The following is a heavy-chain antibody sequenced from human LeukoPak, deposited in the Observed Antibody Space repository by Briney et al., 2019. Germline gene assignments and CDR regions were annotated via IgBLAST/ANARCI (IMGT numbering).Heavy chain of an antibody. CDR1: GGSVSSGNYY. J-gene: IGHJ5*02. V-gene: IGHV4-61*01. D-gene: IGHD2-2*02. Sequence: SETLSLTCTVSGGSVSSGNYYWSWIRQPPGKGLEWIGYIYYGGGTNYNPSLKSRVTISLDTSKNQFSPKMRSATAADTAVYYCARYYIGYCATTYCYIGGFDPWGQGTLVTVSA. CDR3: ARYYIGYCATTYCYIGGFDP. CDR2: IYYGGGT.